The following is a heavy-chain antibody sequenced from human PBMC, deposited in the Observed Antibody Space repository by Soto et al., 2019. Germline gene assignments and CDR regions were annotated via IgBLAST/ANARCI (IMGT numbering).Heavy chain of an antibody. CDR2: ISYDGSNK. V-gene: IGHV3-30-3*01. Sequence: GGSLRLSCAASGFTLSSYAMHWVRQAPGKGLERVAVISYDGSNKYYADSVKGRFTISRDNSKNTLYLQMNSLRAEDTAVYYCARGSVVPAAMPRRYYYYGMDVWGQGTTVTVSS. CDR1: GFTLSSYA. J-gene: IGHJ6*02. CDR3: ARGSVVPAAMPRRYYYYGMDV. D-gene: IGHD2-2*01.